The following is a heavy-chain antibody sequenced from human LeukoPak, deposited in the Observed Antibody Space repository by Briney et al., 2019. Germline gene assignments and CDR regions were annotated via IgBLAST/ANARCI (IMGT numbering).Heavy chain of an antibody. CDR1: GFTFSSYS. J-gene: IGHJ6*02. V-gene: IGHV3-21*01. CDR2: ISSSSSYI. CDR3: ARDYNYYYYYGMDV. Sequence: PGGSLRLSCAASGFTFSSYSMNWVRQAPGKGLEWVSSISSSSSYIHYADSVKGRFTISRDNAKNSLYLQMNSLRAEDTAVYYCARDYNYYYYYGMDVWGQGTTVTVSS.